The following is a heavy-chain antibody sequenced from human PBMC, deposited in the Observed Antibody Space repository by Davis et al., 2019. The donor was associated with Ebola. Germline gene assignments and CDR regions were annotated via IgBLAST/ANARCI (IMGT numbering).Heavy chain of an antibody. J-gene: IGHJ5*02. Sequence: GESLKISCAASGFTFSSYAMSWVRQAPGKGLEWVSAISGSGGSTYYADSVKGRFTISRDNSKNTLYLQMNSLRAEDTAVYYCAKDRGSSWYEARFDPWGQGTLVTVSS. CDR1: GFTFSSYA. D-gene: IGHD6-13*01. CDR3: AKDRGSSWYEARFDP. CDR2: ISGSGGST. V-gene: IGHV3-23*01.